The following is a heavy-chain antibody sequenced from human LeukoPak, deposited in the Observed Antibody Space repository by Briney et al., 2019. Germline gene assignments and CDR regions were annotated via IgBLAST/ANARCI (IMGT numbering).Heavy chain of an antibody. V-gene: IGHV1-69*13. CDR1: GYTFTSSA. Sequence: ASVKVSCKASGYTFTSSAMHWVRQAPGQGLEWMGGIIPIFGTANYAQKFQGRVTITADESTSTAYMELSSLRSEDTAVYYCACVSVNSPVAGTRYYFDYWGQGTLVTVSS. J-gene: IGHJ4*02. D-gene: IGHD6-19*01. CDR3: ACVSVNSPVAGTRYYFDY. CDR2: IIPIFGTA.